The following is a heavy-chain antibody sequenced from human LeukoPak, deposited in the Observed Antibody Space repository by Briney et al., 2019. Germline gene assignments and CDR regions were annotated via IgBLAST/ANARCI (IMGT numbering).Heavy chain of an antibody. CDR3: ARDRIYGSGSDHFDY. J-gene: IGHJ4*02. CDR2: INHSGYT. D-gene: IGHD3-10*01. CDR1: GESFSGYF. Sequence: SETLSLTCAVYGESFSGYFWSWIRQPPGKGLEWIGEINHSGYTNYNPSLKSRVTISVDTSKKQFSLRLNSVTAADTAVYYCARDRIYGSGSDHFDYWGQGTLVTVSS. V-gene: IGHV4-34*01.